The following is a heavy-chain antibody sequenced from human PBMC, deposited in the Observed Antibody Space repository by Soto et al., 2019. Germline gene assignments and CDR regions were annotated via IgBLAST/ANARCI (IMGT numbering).Heavy chain of an antibody. CDR2: ISGSGGIT. CDR3: AKGLGYYDSSGYPDLQAIELNYYYSGMDV. CDR1: GFTFSSYA. D-gene: IGHD3-22*01. V-gene: IGHV3-23*01. Sequence: EVQLLESGGGLVQPGGSLRLSCAASGFTFSSYAMSWVRQAPGKGLEWVSAISGSGGITYYADSVKGRFTISRDNSKKTLYLQMNSLRAEDTAVYYCAKGLGYYDSSGYPDLQAIELNYYYSGMDVWGQGTTVTVSS. J-gene: IGHJ6*02.